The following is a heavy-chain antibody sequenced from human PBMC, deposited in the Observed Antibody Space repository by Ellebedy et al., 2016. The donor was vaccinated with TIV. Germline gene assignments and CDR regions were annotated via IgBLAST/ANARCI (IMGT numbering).Heavy chain of an antibody. V-gene: IGHV1-2*02. Sequence: ASVKVSXXASGYTFTGYYMHWVRQAPGQGLEWMGWINPNSGGTNYAQKFQGRVTMTRDTSISTAYMELSRLRSDDTAVYYCAREVMIVGAQGAFDIWGQGTMVTVSS. CDR2: INPNSGGT. D-gene: IGHD1-26*01. J-gene: IGHJ3*02. CDR1: GYTFTGYY. CDR3: AREVMIVGAQGAFDI.